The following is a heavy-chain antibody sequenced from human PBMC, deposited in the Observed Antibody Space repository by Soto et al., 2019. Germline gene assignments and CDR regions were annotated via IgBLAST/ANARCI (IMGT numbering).Heavy chain of an antibody. Sequence: SETLSLTCTVSGGSISSGGYYWSWIRQHPGKGLEWIGYIYYSGSTYYNPSLKSRVTISVDTSKNQFSLKLSSVTAADTAVYYCARDLVRVTMVRGVSRNSNWFDPWGQGTLVTVSS. CDR3: ARDLVRVTMVRGVSRNSNWFDP. V-gene: IGHV4-31*03. CDR2: IYYSGST. J-gene: IGHJ5*02. D-gene: IGHD3-10*01. CDR1: GGSISSGGYY.